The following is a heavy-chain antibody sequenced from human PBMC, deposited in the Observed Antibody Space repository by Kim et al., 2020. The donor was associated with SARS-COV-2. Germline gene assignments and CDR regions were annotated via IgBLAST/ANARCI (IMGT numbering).Heavy chain of an antibody. CDR3: TTFDYGDGDSRDY. D-gene: IGHD4-17*01. V-gene: IGHV3-15*01. J-gene: IGHJ4*02. Sequence: GGSLRLSCDASGFTFSNAWMTWVRQAPGRGLEWVGQIKSEGGGGTADDAAPVKVRFTISRDDLRHMVYLQMNSLKSEDTAVYYCTTFDYGDGDSRDYWGEGTRLTLSS. CDR1: GFTFSNAW. CDR2: IKSEGGGGTA.